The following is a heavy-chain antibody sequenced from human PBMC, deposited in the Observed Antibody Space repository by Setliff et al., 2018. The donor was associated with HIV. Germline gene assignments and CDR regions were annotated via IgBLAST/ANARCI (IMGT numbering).Heavy chain of an antibody. CDR1: GGSMNSHY. J-gene: IGHJ5*02. Sequence: SETLSLTCSAFGGSMNSHYWSWIRQPPGKGLEWIGLIYYTGIPTYNTSLKSRVTMSVDRSKNQFSLRLTSVTAADTAMYYCARVARVHPFDPWGQGTLVTVSS. CDR2: IYYTGIP. V-gene: IGHV4-59*11. CDR3: ARVARVHPFDP.